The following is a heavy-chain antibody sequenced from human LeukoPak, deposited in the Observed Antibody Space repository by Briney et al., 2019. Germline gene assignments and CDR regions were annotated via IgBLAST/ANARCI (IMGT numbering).Heavy chain of an antibody. CDR2: IKQDGSEK. V-gene: IGHV3-7*01. D-gene: IGHD2-15*01. J-gene: IGHJ4*02. CDR1: GFTFSSYW. Sequence: AGGSLRLSCAASGFTFSSYWMGWVRQAPGKGLEWVANIKQDGSEKNYVDSVKGRFTISRDNGKNALYLLMNSLRAEDTAVYYCAREGVVAAGDYWGQGTLVTVSS. CDR3: AREGVVAAGDY.